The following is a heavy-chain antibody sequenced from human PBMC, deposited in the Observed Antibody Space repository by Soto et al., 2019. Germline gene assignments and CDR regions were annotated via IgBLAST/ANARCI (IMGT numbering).Heavy chain of an antibody. Sequence: SETLSLTCTVSGGSISSYYWSWIRQPPGKGLEWIGYIYYSGSTNYNPSLKSRVTISVDTSKNQFSLKLSSVTAADTAVYYCARYEMMTVYGMDVWGQGTTVTVSS. CDR2: IYYSGST. CDR1: GGSISSYY. V-gene: IGHV4-59*01. D-gene: IGHD2-21*02. CDR3: ARYEMMTVYGMDV. J-gene: IGHJ6*02.